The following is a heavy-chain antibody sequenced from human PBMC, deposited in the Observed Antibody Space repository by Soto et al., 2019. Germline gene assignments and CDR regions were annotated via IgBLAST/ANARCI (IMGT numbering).Heavy chain of an antibody. CDR3: ARDGLSSSWFYYFDY. Sequence: QVQLVESGGGVVQPGRSLRLSCAASGFTFSSYAMHWFRQAPVKGLEWVAVISYDGSNKYYADSVKGRFTIARDNSKNTLYLPMNSLRAEDTAVYYCARDGLSSSWFYYFDYWGQGTLVTVSS. J-gene: IGHJ4*02. D-gene: IGHD6-13*01. CDR1: GFTFSSYA. V-gene: IGHV3-30-3*01. CDR2: ISYDGSNK.